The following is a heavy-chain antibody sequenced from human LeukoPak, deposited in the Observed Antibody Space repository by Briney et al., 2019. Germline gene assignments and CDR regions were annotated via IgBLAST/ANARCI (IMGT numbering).Heavy chain of an antibody. D-gene: IGHD4-17*01. V-gene: IGHV4-31*03. CDR1: GGSISSGGYY. J-gene: IGHJ2*01. CDR2: IYHSGST. Sequence: SETLSLTCTVSGGSISSGGYYWSWIRQHPGKGLEWIGYIYHSGSTYYNPSLKSRVTISVDTSKNQFSLKLSSVTAADTAVYYCARDYGDIPPDWYYDLWGRGTLVTISS. CDR3: ARDYGDIPPDWYYDL.